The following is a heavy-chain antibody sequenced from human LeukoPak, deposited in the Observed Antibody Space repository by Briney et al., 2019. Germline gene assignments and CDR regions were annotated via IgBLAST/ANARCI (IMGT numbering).Heavy chain of an antibody. CDR3: AKVNPSYYDSSHPDGAFDI. D-gene: IGHD3-22*01. J-gene: IGHJ3*02. CDR1: GFTFSSYA. CDR2: ISGSGGST. V-gene: IGHV3-23*01. Sequence: PGGSLRLSCAASGFTFSSYAMSWVRQAPGKGLEWVSAISGSGGSTYYADSVKGRFTISRDNSKNTLYLQMNSLRAEDTAVYYCAKVNPSYYDSSHPDGAFDIWGQGTMVTVSS.